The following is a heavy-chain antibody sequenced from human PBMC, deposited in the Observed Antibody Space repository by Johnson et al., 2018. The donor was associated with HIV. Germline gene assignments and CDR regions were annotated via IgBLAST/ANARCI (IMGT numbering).Heavy chain of an antibody. J-gene: IGHJ3*02. D-gene: IGHD6-13*01. V-gene: IGHV3-30*04. CDR2: ISYDGTNN. CDR3: AKDQWSSSWTNDAFDI. CDR1: GFTFSTFA. Sequence: QVQLVESGGGVVQPGTSLRLSCAASGFTFSTFAMHWVRQAPGKGLEWVAVISYDGTNNQNGDSVKGRFTISRDNSKNTLYLQMNSLRAEDTAVYYCAKDQWSSSWTNDAFDIWGQGTMVTVSS.